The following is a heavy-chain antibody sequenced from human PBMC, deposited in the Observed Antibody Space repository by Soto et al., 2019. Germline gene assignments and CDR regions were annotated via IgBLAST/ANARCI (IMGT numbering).Heavy chain of an antibody. CDR1: GFTFSSYG. CDR2: ISYDGSNK. J-gene: IGHJ6*03. Sequence: GGSLRLSCAASGFTFSSYGMHWVRQAPGKGLEWVAVISYDGSNKYYADSVKGRFTISRDNSKNTLYLQMNSLRAEDTAVYYCAKDGCTSCLYYYYYYMDVWGKGTTVTVSS. D-gene: IGHD2-2*01. CDR3: AKDGCTSCLYYYYYYMDV. V-gene: IGHV3-30*18.